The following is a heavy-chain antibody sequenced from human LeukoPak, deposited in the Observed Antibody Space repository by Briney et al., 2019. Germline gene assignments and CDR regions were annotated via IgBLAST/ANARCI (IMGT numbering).Heavy chain of an antibody. D-gene: IGHD6-19*01. CDR1: GYTPTELS. Sequence: ASVKVSCKVSGYTPTELSLHWERPAPGQGREWMGGFDSEDGETIYAQKFQGRVTMTEDTSTDTAYMELSSLRSEDTAVYYCATRRVRTSSGWYESFDYWGQGTLSPSPQ. CDR3: ATRRVRTSSGWYESFDY. J-gene: IGHJ4*02. V-gene: IGHV1-24*01. CDR2: FDSEDGET.